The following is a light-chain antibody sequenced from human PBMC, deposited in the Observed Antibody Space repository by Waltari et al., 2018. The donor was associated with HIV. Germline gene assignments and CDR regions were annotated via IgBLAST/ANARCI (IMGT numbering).Light chain of an antibody. CDR2: SNN. Sequence: QSVLTQPPPASGTPGQRVTIPCSGRSSNPGSNTVNWYQQFPGTAPKLLIHSNNQRPSGVPDRFSGSKSGTSASLAISGLQSEDEADYYCAVWDDSLNGWVFGGGTKLTVL. CDR1: SSNPGSNT. J-gene: IGLJ3*02. CDR3: AVWDDSLNGWV. V-gene: IGLV1-44*01.